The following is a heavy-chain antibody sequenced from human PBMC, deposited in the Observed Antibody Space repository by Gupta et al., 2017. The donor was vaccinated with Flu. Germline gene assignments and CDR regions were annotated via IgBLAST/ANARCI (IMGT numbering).Heavy chain of an antibody. D-gene: IGHD2-21*02. CDR2: IRSEGTTI. J-gene: IGHJ4*02. CDR1: GPTFSTYS. Sequence: EVQLLDSVGGLVQPGASLRLSCTASGPTFSTYSMKWVRQAPGKGLEWVSYIRSEGTTIWYADSVQGRFTISRDYVKNSRYLQMNSLREEDTGVYDCARAFPPGDWHHYFDQWGQGTLVTVSS. CDR3: ARAFPPGDWHHYFDQ. V-gene: IGHV3-48*02.